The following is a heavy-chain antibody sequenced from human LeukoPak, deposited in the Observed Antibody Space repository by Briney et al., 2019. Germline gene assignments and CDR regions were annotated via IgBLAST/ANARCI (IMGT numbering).Heavy chain of an antibody. CDR3: ARYIGGSGWC. V-gene: IGHV1-2*06. CDR1: GYTFTGSY. CDR2: IDVNSGDT. D-gene: IGHD3-16*01. Sequence: GASVKVSCKTSGYTFTGSYVHWVRQAPGQGLEWMGRIDVNSGDTYLAQKFQGRVTLTRDTSISTDYLELSSLNPDDSAVYYCARYIGGSGWCWGQGALVTVSS. J-gene: IGHJ4*02.